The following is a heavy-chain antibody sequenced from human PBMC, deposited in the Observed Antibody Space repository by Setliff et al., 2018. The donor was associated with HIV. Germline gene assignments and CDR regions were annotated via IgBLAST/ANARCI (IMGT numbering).Heavy chain of an antibody. CDR1: GGSISSGSYY. CDR2: IYSSGST. Sequence: SETLSLTCTVSGGSISSGSYYWSWIRQPAGKGLEWIGYIYSSGSTNYNPSLKSRVTISVDMSRNQFSLKLSSVTAADTAVYYCARGFSVYSSSDPLLNWLDPWGQGTLVTVSS. D-gene: IGHD6-6*01. V-gene: IGHV4-61*09. CDR3: ARGFSVYSSSDPLLNWLDP. J-gene: IGHJ5*02.